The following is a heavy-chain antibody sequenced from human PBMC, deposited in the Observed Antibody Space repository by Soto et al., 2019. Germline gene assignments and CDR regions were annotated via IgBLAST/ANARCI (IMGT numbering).Heavy chain of an antibody. J-gene: IGHJ5*02. V-gene: IGHV4-39*01. CDR2: IYYSGTS. CDR1: GGSISDDTYY. CDR3: ARLHCPSPNCVPLDP. Sequence: QLQLQESGPGLVKPSETLSLTCTVSGGSISDDTYYWGWIRQPPGKGLEWIGSIYYSGTSSYNPSITIRVTMSVDTSKKQLSLRLSSVTAADTAVYYCARLHCPSPNCVPLDPWGQGTLVFVSS. D-gene: IGHD2-2*01.